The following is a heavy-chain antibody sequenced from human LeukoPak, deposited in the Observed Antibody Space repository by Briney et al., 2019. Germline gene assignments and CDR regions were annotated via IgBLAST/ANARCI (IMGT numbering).Heavy chain of an antibody. Sequence: SESLSLSCAVYGGSFSGYYWSWIRQPPGKGLEWIGQISRRGNTNYNPSLTSHVTISVDTSKNQLSLKLSTVTAADTALYYCARHGEYYFDYWGQGTLVTVSS. V-gene: IGHV4-34*01. J-gene: IGHJ4*02. CDR1: GGSFSGYY. D-gene: IGHD3-10*01. CDR3: ARHGEYYFDY. CDR2: ISRRGNT.